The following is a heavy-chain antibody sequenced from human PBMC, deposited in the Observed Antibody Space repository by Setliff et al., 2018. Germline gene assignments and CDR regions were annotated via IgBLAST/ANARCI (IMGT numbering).Heavy chain of an antibody. CDR2: IYPADSYP. Sequence: GESLKISCKGSGYSFTSYWIGWVRQMPGKGLVLMGIIYPADSYPRYSPSFQGQVTISVDKSISTVYLHWSSLKASDTAMYYCARSPLDDAFDIWGQGTMVTVSS. J-gene: IGHJ3*02. CDR1: GYSFTSYW. CDR3: ARSPLDDAFDI. V-gene: IGHV5-51*01.